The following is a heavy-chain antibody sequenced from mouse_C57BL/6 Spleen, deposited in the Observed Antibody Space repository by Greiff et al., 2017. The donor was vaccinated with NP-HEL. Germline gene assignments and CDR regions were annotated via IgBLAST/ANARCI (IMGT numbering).Heavy chain of an antibody. D-gene: IGHD2-4*01. J-gene: IGHJ3*01. CDR2: IDPSDSYT. CDR3: ARVYYEYDGSFAY. CDR1: GYTFTSYW. Sequence: QVQLQQPGAELVKPGASVKLSCKASGYTFTSYWMQWVKQRPGQGLEWIGEIDPSDSYTNYNQKFKGKATLTVDTSSSTAYMQLSSLTSEDSAVYYCARVYYEYDGSFAYWGQGTLVTVSA. V-gene: IGHV1-50*01.